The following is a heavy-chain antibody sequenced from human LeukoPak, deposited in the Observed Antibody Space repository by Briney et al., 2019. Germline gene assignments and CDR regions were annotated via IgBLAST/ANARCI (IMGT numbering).Heavy chain of an antibody. CDR3: AKGLSTSCYVSLHS. Sequence: PGGSLRLSCAASGLTFSNYAMSWVRQAPGKGLEWVSVISGSDACTYYAASVKGRFTISRDNSKNTLYLQMNSLRAEDTAVYYCAKGLSTSCYVSLHSWGQGTLVTVSS. CDR1: GLTFSNYA. V-gene: IGHV3-23*01. D-gene: IGHD2-2*01. J-gene: IGHJ4*02. CDR2: ISGSDACT.